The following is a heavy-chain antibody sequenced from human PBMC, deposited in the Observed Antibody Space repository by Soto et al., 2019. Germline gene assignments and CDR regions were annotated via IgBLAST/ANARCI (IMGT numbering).Heavy chain of an antibody. CDR2: ISGSGGST. V-gene: IGHV3-23*01. CDR3: AKAYGSGSYYKEYYFDY. Sequence: PGGSLRLSCAASGFTFSSYAMSWVRQAPGKGLEWVSAISGSGGSTYYADSVKGRFTISRDNSKNTLYLQMNSLRAEDTAVYYCAKAYGSGSYYKEYYFDYWGQGNLVTVSS. J-gene: IGHJ4*02. CDR1: GFTFSSYA. D-gene: IGHD3-10*01.